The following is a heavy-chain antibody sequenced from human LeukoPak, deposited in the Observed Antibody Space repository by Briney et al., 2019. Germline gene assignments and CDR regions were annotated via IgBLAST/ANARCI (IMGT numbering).Heavy chain of an antibody. CDR2: ISGSGGST. V-gene: IGHV3-23*01. Sequence: GGSLRLSCAASGFTFSSYAMSWVRQAPGKGLEWVSAISGSGGSTYYADSVKGRFTISRDNSKNTLYLQMNSLRAEDTAVYYCAKSPTRVIIRLTSDPWGQGTLVTVSS. CDR3: AKSPTRVIIRLTSDP. J-gene: IGHJ5*02. CDR1: GFTFSSYA. D-gene: IGHD3-3*01.